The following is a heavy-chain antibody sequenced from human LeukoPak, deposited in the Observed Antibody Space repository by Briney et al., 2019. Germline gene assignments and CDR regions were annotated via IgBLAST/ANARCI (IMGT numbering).Heavy chain of an antibody. CDR1: GFTFDDYA. Sequence: GGSLRLSCAASGFTFDDYAMHWVRQAPGKGLEWVSGIGWNSGNIAYADSVSGRFTISRDNAKNSLYLQVNSLRVEDTAFYYCAKDLGFGEFPDAFDIWGQGTMVTVSS. V-gene: IGHV3-9*01. D-gene: IGHD3-10*01. CDR2: IGWNSGNI. J-gene: IGHJ3*02. CDR3: AKDLGFGEFPDAFDI.